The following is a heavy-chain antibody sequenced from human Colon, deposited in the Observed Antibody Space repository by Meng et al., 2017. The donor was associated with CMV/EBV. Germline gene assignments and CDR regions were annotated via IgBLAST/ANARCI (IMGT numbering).Heavy chain of an antibody. Sequence: GALRLSCAASGFTFSSYAMSWVRQAPGKGLEWVSGISDSGGRTYYADSVKGRFTISRDNSKNTLYLQMNSLRAEDTAVYFCAKPPDDYERTYYYYAMDVWGQGTTVTVSS. CDR3: AKPPDDYERTYYYYAMDV. D-gene: IGHD4-17*01. V-gene: IGHV3-23*01. J-gene: IGHJ6*02. CDR2: ISDSGGRT. CDR1: GFTFSSYA.